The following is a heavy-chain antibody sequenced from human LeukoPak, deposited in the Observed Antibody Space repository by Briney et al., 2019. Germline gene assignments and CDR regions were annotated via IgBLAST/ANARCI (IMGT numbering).Heavy chain of an antibody. D-gene: IGHD6-19*01. V-gene: IGHV5-51*01. CDR2: IYPHDSDT. CDR1: GFYFMTYW. J-gene: IGHJ3*02. CDR3: ARRRIVGSGWYDGAFDI. Sequence: GESLKISCETSGFYFMTYWIGWVRQMAGKGLEWMGIIYPHDSDTRYSPSFQGQVTFSVDKSMNTAYLQWGSLKASDTAMYYCARRRIVGSGWYDGAFDIWGQGTTVTVSS.